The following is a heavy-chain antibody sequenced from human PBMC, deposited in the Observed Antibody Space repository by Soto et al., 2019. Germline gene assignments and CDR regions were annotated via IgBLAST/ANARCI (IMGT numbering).Heavy chain of an antibody. D-gene: IGHD3-3*01. Sequence: VQLLESGGGLVQPGGSLRLSCAASGFFYGIYAMHWVRQAPGKGPEWVSGISGSGGGGNTYYADSVKGRFTISRDNSKSTVFLHMNSLRAEDTAVYYCASGKLYDFWSGYPHGGGMDVWGQGTTVTVSS. CDR1: GFFYGIYA. J-gene: IGHJ6*02. CDR2: ISGSGGGGNT. CDR3: ASGKLYDFWSGYPHGGGMDV. V-gene: IGHV3-23*01.